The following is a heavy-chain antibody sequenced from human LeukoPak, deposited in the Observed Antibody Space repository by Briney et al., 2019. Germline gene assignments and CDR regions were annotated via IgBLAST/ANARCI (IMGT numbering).Heavy chain of an antibody. Sequence: SETLSLTCAVSGGSISSGGYSWSWIRQPPGKGLEWIGYIYRSGSTYYNPSLKSRVTISVDRSKNQFSLKLSSVTAADTAVYYCARGDSSGYYQNWFDPWGQGTLVTVSS. J-gene: IGHJ5*02. CDR1: GGSISSGGYS. CDR3: ARGDSSGYYQNWFDP. D-gene: IGHD3-22*01. CDR2: IYRSGST. V-gene: IGHV4-30-2*01.